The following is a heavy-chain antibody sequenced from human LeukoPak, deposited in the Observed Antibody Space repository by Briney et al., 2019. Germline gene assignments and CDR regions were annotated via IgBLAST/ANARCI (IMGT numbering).Heavy chain of an antibody. J-gene: IGHJ4*02. D-gene: IGHD2-2*01. CDR2: ISYDGSNK. CDR3: AKLSSTRSKEIDY. CDR1: GFTFSSYG. V-gene: IGHV3-30*18. Sequence: GGSLRLSCAASGFTFSSYGMHWVRQAPGKGLEWVAVISYDGSNKYYADSVKGRFTISRDNSKNTLYLQMNSLRAEDTAVYYCAKLSSTRSKEIDYWGQGTLVTVSS.